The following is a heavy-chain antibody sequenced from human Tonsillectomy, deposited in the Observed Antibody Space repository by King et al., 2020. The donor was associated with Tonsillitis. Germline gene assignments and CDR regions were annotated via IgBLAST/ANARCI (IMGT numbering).Heavy chain of an antibody. CDR2: IHHSGST. CDR3: GRVRTGSYGGL. Sequence: QLQESGPGLVKPSETLSLTCSVSGYPISSGYFWNWIRQPPGKGLEWIGSIHHSGSTFYNPSLRSRVTISLDTSKNQISLKLTSVTAAATAVFYCGRVRTGSYGGLWGQGTLVTVSS. J-gene: IGHJ4*02. CDR1: GYPISSGYF. V-gene: IGHV4-38-2*02. D-gene: IGHD1-26*01.